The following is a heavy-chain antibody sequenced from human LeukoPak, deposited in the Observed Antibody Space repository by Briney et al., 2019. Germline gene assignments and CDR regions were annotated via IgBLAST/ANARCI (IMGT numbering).Heavy chain of an antibody. D-gene: IGHD3-10*01. CDR2: IAYDGSEK. Sequence: GRSLRLSCEASGFSFSTYGMHWVRQAPGNGLEWVAVIAYDGSEKYYVDSVKGRFTISRDNSKNTLYPQMNTLRVEDTAVYYCAKGDGSGSYYKFYYFDYWGQGTLVTVSS. V-gene: IGHV3-30*18. J-gene: IGHJ4*02. CDR1: GFSFSTYG. CDR3: AKGDGSGSYYKFYYFDY.